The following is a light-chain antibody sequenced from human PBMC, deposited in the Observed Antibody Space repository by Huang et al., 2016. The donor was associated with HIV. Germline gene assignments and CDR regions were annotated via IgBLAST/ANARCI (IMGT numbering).Light chain of an antibody. CDR1: QSLRSTS. J-gene: IGKJ4*01. CDR2: GAS. CDR3: QQYDLLPLT. V-gene: IGKV3-20*01. Sequence: EIVLTQSPGTLSLSPGERATLSCRASQSLRSTSLAWYQQKPGQSPRLRIYGASSRATDIPDRFSGSGSGTDFTLTISSLEPEDFAVYYCQQYDLLPLTFGGGTKVDIK.